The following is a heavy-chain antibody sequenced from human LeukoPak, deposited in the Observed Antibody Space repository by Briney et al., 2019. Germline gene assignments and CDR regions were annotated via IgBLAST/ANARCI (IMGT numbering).Heavy chain of an antibody. CDR3: TRGSPGYSSSWLDF. V-gene: IGHV3-74*01. J-gene: IGHJ4*02. D-gene: IGHD6-13*01. CDR1: AFTFSSYW. CDR2: INSDGSSR. Sequence: GGSLRLSCATSAFTFSSYWMHWVRQAPGKGLVWVSRINSDGSSRSYADYVKGRFTISRDDARNTLYLQMSSLSVDDTAIYYCTRGSPGYSSSWLDFWGQGILVTVSS.